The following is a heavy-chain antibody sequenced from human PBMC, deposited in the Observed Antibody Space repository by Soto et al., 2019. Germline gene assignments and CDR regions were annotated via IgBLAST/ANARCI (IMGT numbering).Heavy chain of an antibody. J-gene: IGHJ5*02. Sequence: QVQLVQSGAEVKKPGASVKVSCKASGYTFTSHDINWMRQTTGQGLEWMGWMNPNSGHTNYAQKFQGRVTMTRDTSISTAYMELTKLRSEDTAIYYCASDMRTTWGQGTLGTVSS. D-gene: IGHD1-7*01. CDR1: GYTFTSHD. V-gene: IGHV1-8*01. CDR3: ASDMRTT. CDR2: MNPNSGHT.